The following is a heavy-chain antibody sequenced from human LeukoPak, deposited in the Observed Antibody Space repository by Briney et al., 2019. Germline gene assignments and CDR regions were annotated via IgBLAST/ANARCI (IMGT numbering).Heavy chain of an antibody. CDR1: GFTFSSYN. J-gene: IGHJ6*03. CDR2: ISSSSSYI. D-gene: IGHD2-21*01. CDR3: ARGRFRRYYYYYMDV. V-gene: IGHV3-21*01. Sequence: GGSLRVSCAASGFTFSSYNMNWVRQAPGKGLEWVSFISSSSSYIYYADSVKGRFTISRDNAKNSLYLQMNSLRAEDTAVYYCARGRFRRYYYYYMDVWGKGTTVTVSS.